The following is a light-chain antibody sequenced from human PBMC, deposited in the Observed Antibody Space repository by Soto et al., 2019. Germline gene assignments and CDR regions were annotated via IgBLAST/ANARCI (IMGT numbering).Light chain of an antibody. V-gene: IGKV3-15*01. J-gene: IGKJ2*01. CDR2: AAS. CDR3: QQGHNWPLT. CDR1: QSINSE. Sequence: EIVLTQSPATLSLSPGERAALSCRASQSINSELAWYQQKPGQPPRLLIYAASTRATGVPARFTGSESGSEFTLTIIGLQSEDFAVYYCQQGHNWPLTFGQGTRLEI.